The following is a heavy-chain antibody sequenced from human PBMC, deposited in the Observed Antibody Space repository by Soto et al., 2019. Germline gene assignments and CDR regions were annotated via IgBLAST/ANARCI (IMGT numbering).Heavy chain of an antibody. CDR2: IYYSGST. J-gene: IGHJ5*02. CDR3: AREVSALGGGYSGYGINWFDP. V-gene: IGHV4-59*01. D-gene: IGHD5-12*01. CDR1: GGSISSYY. Sequence: SETLSLTCTVSGGSISSYYWSWIRQPPGKGLEWIGYIYYSGSTNYNPSLKSRVTISVDTCKNQFSLMLSSVTAADTAVYYCAREVSALGGGYSGYGINWFDPWGQGTLVTVSS.